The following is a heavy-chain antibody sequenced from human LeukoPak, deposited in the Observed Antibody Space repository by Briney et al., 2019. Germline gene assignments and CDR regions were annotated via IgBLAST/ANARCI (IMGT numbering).Heavy chain of an antibody. CDR1: GYTFTSYY. D-gene: IGHD2-15*01. CDR2: IIPIFGTA. CDR3: ARGNLGYCSGGSCYSNDY. J-gene: IGHJ4*02. V-gene: IGHV1-69*13. Sequence: GASVKVSCKASGYTFTSYYIHWVRQAPGQGLEWMGGIIPIFGTANYAQKFQGRVTITADESTSTAYMELSSLRSEDTAVYYCARGNLGYCSGGSCYSNDYWGQGTLVTVSS.